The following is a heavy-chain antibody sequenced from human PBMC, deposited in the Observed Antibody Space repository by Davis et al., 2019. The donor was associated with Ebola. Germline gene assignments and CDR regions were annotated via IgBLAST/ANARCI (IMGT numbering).Heavy chain of an antibody. CDR3: ARQERPFYYYYGMDV. Sequence: GGSLRLSCKASGYSFTSYWIGWVRKMPGKGLELMRIIYPGDSDTRYSPSFQGQVTISADKSISTAYLQWSSLKASDTAMYYCARQERPFYYYYGMDVWGQGTTVTVSS. V-gene: IGHV5-51*01. D-gene: IGHD6-25*01. J-gene: IGHJ6*02. CDR1: GYSFTSYW. CDR2: IYPGDSDT.